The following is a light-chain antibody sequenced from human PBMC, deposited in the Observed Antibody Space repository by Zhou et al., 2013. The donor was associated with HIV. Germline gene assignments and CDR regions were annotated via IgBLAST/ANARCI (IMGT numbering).Light chain of an antibody. Sequence: DVVMNQSPLSLPVTLGQSASISCRSSQSLVDSDGNTFLNWFQQRPGQSPRRLIYKVSNRDSGVPDRFSGSGSGIDFTLKISRVEAEDVGVYYCMQGTNWITFGQGTRLEIK. CDR1: QSLVDSDGNTF. J-gene: IGKJ5*01. CDR2: KVS. CDR3: MQGTNWIT. V-gene: IGKV2-30*01.